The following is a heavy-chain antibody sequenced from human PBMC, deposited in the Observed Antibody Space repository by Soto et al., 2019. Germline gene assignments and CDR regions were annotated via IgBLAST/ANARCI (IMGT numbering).Heavy chain of an antibody. J-gene: IGHJ3*02. D-gene: IGHD6-6*01. Sequence: QVQLVESGGGVVQPGRSLRLSCAASGFSFSSYAMHWVRQAPGKGLEWVAVISYDGSNKYYADSVKGRFNISRDNSKNTLLLQVNSLRAEDTAVYYCARSSSNAFDIWGQGTMVSVSS. CDR3: ARSSSNAFDI. V-gene: IGHV3-30-3*01. CDR1: GFSFSSYA. CDR2: ISYDGSNK.